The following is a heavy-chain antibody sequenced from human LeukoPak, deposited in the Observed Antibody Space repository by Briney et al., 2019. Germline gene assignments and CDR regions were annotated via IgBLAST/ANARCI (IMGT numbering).Heavy chain of an antibody. CDR2: IGSVGDT. CDR1: GSTFSSSD. J-gene: IGHJ6*02. CDR3: AREGGLRITGTTAHGMDV. V-gene: IGHV3-13*01. Sequence: PGGSLDLTLAASGSTFSSSDWNWVRKPTGKGLEGFSAIGSVGDTTYPASVKGRFTISRENAKNFLYLQMNSLRAGDTAVYYCAREGGLRITGTTAHGMDVWGQGTTVTVSS. D-gene: IGHD1-7*01.